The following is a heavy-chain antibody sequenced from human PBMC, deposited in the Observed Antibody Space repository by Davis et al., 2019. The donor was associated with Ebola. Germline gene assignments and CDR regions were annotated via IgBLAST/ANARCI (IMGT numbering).Heavy chain of an antibody. CDR3: ARVGDHRAYAFDI. J-gene: IGHJ3*02. Sequence: PSETLSLTCAVSGGSISSGGYSWSWIRQPPGKGLEWIGYIYHSGSTYYNPSLKSRVTISVDRSKNQFSLKLSSVTAADTAVYYCARVGDHRAYAFDIWGQGTMVTVSS. D-gene: IGHD2-21*02. CDR1: GGSISSGGYS. V-gene: IGHV4-30-2*01. CDR2: IYHSGST.